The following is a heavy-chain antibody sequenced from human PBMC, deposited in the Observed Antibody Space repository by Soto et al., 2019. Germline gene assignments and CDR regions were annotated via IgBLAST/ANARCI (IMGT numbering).Heavy chain of an antibody. D-gene: IGHD3-10*01. CDR1: GFTFSSYG. CDR3: ARDYYGSGSYYLGAFDI. J-gene: IGHJ3*02. V-gene: IGHV3-33*01. Sequence: PGGSLRLSCAASGFTFSSYGMHWVRQAPGKGLEWVAVIWYDGSNKYYADSVKGRFTISRDNSKNTLYLQMNSLRAEDTAVYYCARDYYGSGSYYLGAFDIWGQGTMVTVSS. CDR2: IWYDGSNK.